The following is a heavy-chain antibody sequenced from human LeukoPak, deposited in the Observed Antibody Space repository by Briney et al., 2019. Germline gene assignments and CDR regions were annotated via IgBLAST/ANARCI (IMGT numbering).Heavy chain of an antibody. D-gene: IGHD3-10*01. CDR2: TSSNGGST. CDR1: GFTFSRYA. V-gene: IGHV3-64D*06. J-gene: IGHJ4*02. CDR3: VKDSSSGSYFDY. Sequence: GGSLRLSCSASGFTFSRYAMHWVRQAPGKGLEYVSATSSNGGSTYYADSVKGRFTISRDNSRNTLHLQMSSLRVEDTAVYYCVKDSSSGSYFDYWGQGTLVTVSS.